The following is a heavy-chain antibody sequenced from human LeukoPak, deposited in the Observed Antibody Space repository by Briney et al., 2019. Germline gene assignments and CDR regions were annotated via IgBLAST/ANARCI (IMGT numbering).Heavy chain of an antibody. V-gene: IGHV4-34*01. J-gene: IGHJ3*02. D-gene: IGHD6-13*01. Sequence: PSETLSLTCAVYGGSFSGYYWSWIRQPPGKGLEWIGEINHSGSTNCNPSLKSRVTISVDTSKNQFSLKLSSVPAADTAVYYCAREVKQQLVSFLCAFDIWGQGTMVTVSS. CDR1: GGSFSGYY. CDR2: INHSGST. CDR3: AREVKQQLVSFLCAFDI.